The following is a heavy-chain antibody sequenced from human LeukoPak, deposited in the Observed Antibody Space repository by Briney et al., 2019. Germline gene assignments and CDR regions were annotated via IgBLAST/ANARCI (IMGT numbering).Heavy chain of an antibody. CDR1: GFTFSSYW. J-gene: IGHJ4*02. CDR2: IKQDGSEK. D-gene: IGHD2-2*01. V-gene: IGHV3-7*03. Sequence: PGGSLRLSCAASGFTFSSYWMSWVRQAPGKGLEWVANIKQDGSEKYYVDSVKGRFTISRDNAKNSLYLQMSSLRAEDTAVYYCAREGVIVVVPAAPDYWGQGTLVTVSS. CDR3: AREGVIVVVPAAPDY.